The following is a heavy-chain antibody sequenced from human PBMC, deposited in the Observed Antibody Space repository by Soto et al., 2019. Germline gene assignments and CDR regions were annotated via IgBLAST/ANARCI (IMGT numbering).Heavy chain of an antibody. CDR3: AREKSSGYYYDY. D-gene: IGHD3-22*01. V-gene: IGHV1-69*13. Sequence: SVKVSCKASGDTFSTYTITWVRQAPGQGLEWMGGIIPRSGTSNYAQKFQGRVTITADESTSTAYMELSSLRSEDTAVYYCAREKSSGYYYDYWGQGTLVTVSS. CDR1: GDTFSTYT. J-gene: IGHJ4*02. CDR2: IIPRSGTS.